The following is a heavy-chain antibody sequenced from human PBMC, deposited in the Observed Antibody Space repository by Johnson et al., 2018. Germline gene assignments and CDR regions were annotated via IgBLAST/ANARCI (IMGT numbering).Heavy chain of an antibody. CDR3: TRRIDVGLPSDFDY. CDR2: IRHNAHSYAK. D-gene: IGHD2-15*01. V-gene: IGHV3-73*01. J-gene: IGHJ4*02. CDR1: GFTFSDSA. Sequence: VQLVQSGGGLVQPGGSLTLSCAVSGFTFSDSAMHWVRQASGNGLEWVGRIRHNAHSYAKPDAASVRGRFTISRDDSKNTAYLQMNTLKTEDTAVYYCTRRIDVGLPSDFDYWGQGTLVTVSS.